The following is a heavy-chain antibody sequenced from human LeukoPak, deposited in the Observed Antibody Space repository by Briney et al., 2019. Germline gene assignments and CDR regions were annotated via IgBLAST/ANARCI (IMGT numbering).Heavy chain of an antibody. CDR3: AKDKYYGSGSYGPLDY. D-gene: IGHD3-10*01. J-gene: IGHJ4*02. CDR2: ISWNSGSI. CDR1: GFTFYDYA. V-gene: IGHV3-9*01. Sequence: PGGSLRLSCAASGFTFYDYAMHWVRQAPGKGLEWVSGISWNSGSIGYADSVKGRFTISRDNAKNSLYLQMNSLRAEDTALYYCAKDKYYGSGSYGPLDYWGQGTLVTVSS.